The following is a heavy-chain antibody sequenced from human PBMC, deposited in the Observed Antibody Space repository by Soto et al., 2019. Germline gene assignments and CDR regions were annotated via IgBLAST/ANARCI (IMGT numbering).Heavy chain of an antibody. CDR3: ATGRGSLVRALDY. CDR1: GYTFTRYD. V-gene: IGHV1-8*01. J-gene: IGHJ4*01. D-gene: IGHD6-13*01. CDR2: MNPNSGNT. Sequence: GASVKVSCKASGYTFTRYDINWGRQATGQGLEWMGWMNPNSGNTGYAQKFQGRVTMTRNTSISTAYMELSSLRSEDTAVYYCATGRGSLVRALDYRAQGTLVTVSS.